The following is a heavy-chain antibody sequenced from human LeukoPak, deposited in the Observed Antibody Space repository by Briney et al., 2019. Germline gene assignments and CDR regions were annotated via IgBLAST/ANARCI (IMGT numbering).Heavy chain of an antibody. J-gene: IGHJ4*02. CDR2: ISYDGSNK. V-gene: IGHV3-30-3*01. Sequence: GGSLRLSCAASGFTFSSYAMHWVRQAPGKGLEWVAVISYDGSNKYYADSVKGRFTISRDNSKNTLYLQMNSLRAEDTAVYYCARGIAAATIDYWGQGTLVTVSS. CDR1: GFTFSSYA. CDR3: ARGIAAATIDY. D-gene: IGHD6-13*01.